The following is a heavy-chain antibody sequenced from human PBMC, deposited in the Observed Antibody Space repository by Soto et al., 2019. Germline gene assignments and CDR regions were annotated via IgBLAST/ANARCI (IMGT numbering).Heavy chain of an antibody. CDR2: INLSGGGT. V-gene: IGHV1-46*01. Sequence: ASVKVSCKASGYTFTSHYMHWVRQAPGQGLEWMGIINLSGGGTSYAQKFQGRVTMTRDTSTSTVYMELSSLRSEDTVVYYCARDSTLAYWGQGTLVTVSS. CDR1: GYTFTSHY. CDR3: ARDSTLAY. J-gene: IGHJ4*02.